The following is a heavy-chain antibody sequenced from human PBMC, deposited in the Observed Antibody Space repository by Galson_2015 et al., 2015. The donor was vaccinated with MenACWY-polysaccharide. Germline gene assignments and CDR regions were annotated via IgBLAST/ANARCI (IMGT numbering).Heavy chain of an antibody. V-gene: IGHV1-8*01. Sequence: SVKVSCKASGYSFSSYDINWVRQTTGQGLEWMGWMNPNSGNTGYAQKFQGKVTMTRNTSISIAYMELSSLRSEDTAVYYCARGGKYYYDSSGYLNWFDPWGQGTLVTVSS. CDR1: GYSFSSYD. D-gene: IGHD3-22*01. CDR3: ARGGKYYYDSSGYLNWFDP. CDR2: MNPNSGNT. J-gene: IGHJ5*02.